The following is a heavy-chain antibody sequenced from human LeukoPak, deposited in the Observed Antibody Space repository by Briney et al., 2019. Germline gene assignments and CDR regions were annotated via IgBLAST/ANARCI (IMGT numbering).Heavy chain of an antibody. CDR2: ISSSNSNI. V-gene: IGHV3-21*01. CDR1: GFTFGSYS. D-gene: IGHD6-19*01. J-gene: IGHJ4*01. CDR3: ARFGIAQAGDY. Sequence: SSLRLSCAASGFTFGSYSMNWVRQAPGKGLEWVSSISSSNSNIYYADSVKGRFTISRDNAKTSLYLQMNSLRAEDTAVYYCARFGIAQAGDYWGHGTLVT.